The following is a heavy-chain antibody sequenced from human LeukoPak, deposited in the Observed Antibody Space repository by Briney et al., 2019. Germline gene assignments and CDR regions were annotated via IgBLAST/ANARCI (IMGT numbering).Heavy chain of an antibody. D-gene: IGHD6-6*01. CDR1: GGTFSSYT. CDR2: IIPILGIA. J-gene: IGHJ4*02. Sequence: SVKVSCKASGGTFSSYTISWVRQAPGQGLEWMGRIIPILGIANYAQKFQDRVTITADKSTSTAYMELSSQRSEDTAVYYCARGVRGVSSSSMYFDYWGQGTLVTVSS. CDR3: ARGVRGVSSSSMYFDY. V-gene: IGHV1-69*02.